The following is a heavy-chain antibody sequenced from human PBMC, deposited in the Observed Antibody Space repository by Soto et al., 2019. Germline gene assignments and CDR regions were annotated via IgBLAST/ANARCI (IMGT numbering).Heavy chain of an antibody. Sequence: EVQLLESGGGLVQPGGSLRLSCAASGFTFSSYAMSWVRQAPGKGLEWVSGIGDSGGSTYYADSVTGRFTISRDNSKNTLYLQMNSLRAEGTVVYYGAKSNRVAGDCCRYDMDGWGQGTTVSVSS. D-gene: IGHD2-21*02. CDR3: AKSNRVAGDCCRYDMDG. V-gene: IGHV3-23*01. CDR2: IGDSGGST. J-gene: IGHJ6*02. CDR1: GFTFSSYA.